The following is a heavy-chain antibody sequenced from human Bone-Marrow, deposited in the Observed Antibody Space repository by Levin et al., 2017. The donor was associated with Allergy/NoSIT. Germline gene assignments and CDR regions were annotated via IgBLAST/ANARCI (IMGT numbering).Heavy chain of an antibody. CDR2: IYFSGTT. CDR3: ARMARSHHFDN. J-gene: IGHJ4*02. D-gene: IGHD5-24*01. Sequence: PSETLSLTCSVSGGSISNYYWGWIRQPPGKGLEWIGYIYFSGTTQYNPSLKSRVTMSVDTSKNQFSLNLRSVTAADTAVYYCARMARSHHFDNWGQGTLVAVS. CDR1: GGSISNYY. V-gene: IGHV4-59*08.